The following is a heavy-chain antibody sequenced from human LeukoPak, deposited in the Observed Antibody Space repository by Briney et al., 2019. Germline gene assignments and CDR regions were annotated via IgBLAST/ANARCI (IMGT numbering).Heavy chain of an antibody. D-gene: IGHD6-19*01. CDR1: GSTFSKYW. CDR3: ATKQWLAPPPDS. CDR2: INNDGTVT. Sequence: GGSLRLTCAASGSTFSKYWMLWVRQAPGKGLESVSRINNDGTVTTYADSVKGRFTVSRDNADNTMFLQMNSVRDEDTAVYYCATKQWLAPPPDSWGQGTPVTVSS. V-gene: IGHV3-74*01. J-gene: IGHJ4*02.